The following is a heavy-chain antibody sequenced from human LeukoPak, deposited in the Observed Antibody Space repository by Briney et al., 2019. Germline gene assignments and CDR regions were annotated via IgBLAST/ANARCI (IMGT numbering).Heavy chain of an antibody. CDR3: ASTSYYDFWGGYDY. CDR2: INHSGST. Sequence: PSETLSLTCAVYGGSFSGYYWSWIRQPPGKGLEWIGEINHSGSTNYNPSLKSRVTISVDTSKNQFSLKLSSVTAADTAVCYCASTSYYDFWGGYDYWGQGTLVTVSS. D-gene: IGHD3-3*01. CDR1: GGSFSGYY. V-gene: IGHV4-34*01. J-gene: IGHJ4*02.